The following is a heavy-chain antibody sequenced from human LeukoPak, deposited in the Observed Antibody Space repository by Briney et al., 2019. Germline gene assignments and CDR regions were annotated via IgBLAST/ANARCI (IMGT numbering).Heavy chain of an antibody. J-gene: IGHJ6*02. D-gene: IGHD2-15*01. CDR1: GGSISSSSYY. CDR2: IYYSGST. Sequence: SETLSLTCTVSGGSISSSSYYWGWIRQPPGKGLEWIGSIYYSGSTYYNPSLKSRVTISVDTSKNQFSLKLSSVTAADTAVYYCAGGCCSGGSCYSPYYYYGMDVWGQGTTVTVSS. CDR3: AGGCCSGGSCYSPYYYYGMDV. V-gene: IGHV4-39*07.